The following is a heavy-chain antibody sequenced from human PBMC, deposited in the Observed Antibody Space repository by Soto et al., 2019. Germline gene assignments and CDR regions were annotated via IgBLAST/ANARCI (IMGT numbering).Heavy chain of an antibody. V-gene: IGHV3-7*04. J-gene: IGHJ4*02. CDR1: GFSFGSYW. D-gene: IGHD1-20*01. CDR2: IKGDGSDK. Sequence: EAQLVESGGGLLQPGGSLRLSCAASGFSFGSYWMYWVRQAPGKGLEWVANIKGDGSDKFYVDSVKGRFTISRDNAKSSLYLQMNGLTVEDTAVYFCARGNNWAFDYRGQGSLVTVAS. CDR3: ARGNNWAFDY.